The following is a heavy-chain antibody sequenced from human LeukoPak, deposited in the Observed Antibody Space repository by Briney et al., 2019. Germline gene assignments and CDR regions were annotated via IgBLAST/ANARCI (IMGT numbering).Heavy chain of an antibody. CDR3: ASLAAAGNDY. D-gene: IGHD6-13*01. CDR1: GFTVSSNY. J-gene: IGHJ4*02. Sequence: GGSLRLSCAASGFTVSSNYLSWIRQAPGKGLEWVSVLYSGGSTYYADSVRGRFTISRDNSKNTLYLQMNSLRAEDTAVYYCASLAAAGNDYWGQGTLVTVSS. CDR2: LYSGGST. V-gene: IGHV3-53*01.